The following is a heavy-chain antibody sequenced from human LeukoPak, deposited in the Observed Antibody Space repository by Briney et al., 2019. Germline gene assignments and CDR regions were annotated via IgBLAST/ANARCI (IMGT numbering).Heavy chain of an antibody. V-gene: IGHV1-8*01. CDR3: ARVPTLNYDILTGYYRDNWFGP. CDR2: MNPNSGNT. J-gene: IGHJ5*02. Sequence: ASVKVSCKASGYTFTSYDINWVRQATGQGLEWMGWMNPNSGNTGYAQKSQGRVTMTRNTSISTAYMELSSLRSEDTAVYYCARVPTLNYDILTGYYRDNWFGPWGQGTLVTVSS. D-gene: IGHD3-9*01. CDR1: GYTFTSYD.